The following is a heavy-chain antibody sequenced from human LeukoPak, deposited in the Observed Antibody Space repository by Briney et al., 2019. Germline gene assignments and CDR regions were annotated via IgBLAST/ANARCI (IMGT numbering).Heavy chain of an antibody. J-gene: IGHJ6*03. Sequence: PGRSLRLSCAASGFTFDDYGMSWVRQAPGKGLEWVSGINWNGGSTGYADSVKGRFTISRDNAKNSLYLQMNSLRAEDTALYYCAREPVGATPRGMDVWGKGTTVTVSS. CDR3: AREPVGATPRGMDV. D-gene: IGHD1-26*01. V-gene: IGHV3-20*04. CDR1: GFTFDDYG. CDR2: INWNGGST.